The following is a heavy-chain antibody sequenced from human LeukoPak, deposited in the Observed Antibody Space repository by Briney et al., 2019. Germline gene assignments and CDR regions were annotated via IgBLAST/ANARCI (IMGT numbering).Heavy chain of an antibody. CDR3: ARVAAARTRWFDP. Sequence: SETLSLTCTVSGGSISRTSYHWGWIRQPPGKGLDWIGTIYYSGTTYYNPSLKSRVTISVDTSKNQFSLKLSSVIAADTAVYYCARVAAARTRWFDPWGQGTLVTVSS. V-gene: IGHV4-39*01. D-gene: IGHD6-13*01. J-gene: IGHJ5*02. CDR2: IYYSGTT. CDR1: GGSISRTSYH.